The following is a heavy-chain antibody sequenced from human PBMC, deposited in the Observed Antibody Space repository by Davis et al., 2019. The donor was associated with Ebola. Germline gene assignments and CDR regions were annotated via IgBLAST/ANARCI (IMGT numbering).Heavy chain of an antibody. CDR3: AKDISPHIGVIVTQVDY. CDR2: ISSNGGST. D-gene: IGHD3-10*01. V-gene: IGHV3-64*04. CDR1: GFTFGSYA. J-gene: IGHJ4*02. Sequence: GESLKISCSASGFTFGSYAMHWVRQAPGKGLEYVSAISSNGGSTYYADSVKGRFTISRDNSKNTLYLQMNSLRAEDTAVYYCAKDISPHIGVIVTQVDYWGQGTLVTVSS.